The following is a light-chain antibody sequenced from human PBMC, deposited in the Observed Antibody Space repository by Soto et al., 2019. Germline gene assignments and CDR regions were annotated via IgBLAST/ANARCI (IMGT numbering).Light chain of an antibody. J-gene: IGKJ1*01. CDR1: ESIRNE. CDR3: QQSFTTPWT. CDR2: DTF. V-gene: IGKV1-39*01. Sequence: DIQMTQSPSSLSASLGDRVTITCRPSESIRNELNWFQQRPGKAPRLLIYDTFTLQSGVPSRFSGSVSGTEFSLTISSLLAGDSAIYYCQQSFTTPWTFGQGTKVEI.